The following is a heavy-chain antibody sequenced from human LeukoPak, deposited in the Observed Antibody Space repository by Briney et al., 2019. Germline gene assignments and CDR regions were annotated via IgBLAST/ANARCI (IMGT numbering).Heavy chain of an antibody. V-gene: IGHV4-34*01. CDR2: INHSGST. Sequence: ASETLSLTCAVYGGSFSGYYWSWIRQPPGKWPEWIGEINHSGSTNYNPSLKSRVTISVDTSKNQFSLKLSSATAADTAVYYCARWSMVRGVLRPNWFDPWGQGTLVTVSS. J-gene: IGHJ5*02. CDR3: ARWSMVRGVLRPNWFDP. CDR1: GGSFSGYY. D-gene: IGHD3-10*01.